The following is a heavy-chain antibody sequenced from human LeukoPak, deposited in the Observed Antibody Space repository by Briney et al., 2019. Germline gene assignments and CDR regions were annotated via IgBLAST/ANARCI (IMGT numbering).Heavy chain of an antibody. D-gene: IGHD2-2*01. V-gene: IGHV4-39*01. J-gene: IGHJ4*02. CDR3: ARTVVPAAYSFDY. CDR2: IYYSGST. Sequence: SETLSLTCTVSGGSIGSSSYYWGWIRQLPGKGLEWIGSIYYSGSTYYNPSLKSRVTISVDTSKNQFSLKLSSVTAADTAVYYCARTVVPAAYSFDYWGQGTLVTVSS. CDR1: GGSIGSSSYY.